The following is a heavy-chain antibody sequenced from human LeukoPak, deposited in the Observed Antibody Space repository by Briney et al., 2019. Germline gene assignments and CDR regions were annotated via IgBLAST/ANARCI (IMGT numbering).Heavy chain of an antibody. CDR3: ARHQDCASITHCHFDS. J-gene: IGHJ4*02. D-gene: IGHD2-21*01. CDR1: GDSISGSNYY. CDR2: VSYSGNT. Sequence: SETLSLTCTVSGDSISGSNYYWTWIRQPPGKGLEWIASVSYSGNTLYNPSLKSRVTMSVDTSNNQFSLRLSSVTATDTAIFYCARHQDCASITHCHFDSWGQGILVTVSS. V-gene: IGHV4-39*01.